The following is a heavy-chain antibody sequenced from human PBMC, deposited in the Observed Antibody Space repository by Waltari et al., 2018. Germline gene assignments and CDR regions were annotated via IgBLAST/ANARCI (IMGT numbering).Heavy chain of an antibody. CDR1: GGSISSSSYY. V-gene: IGHV4-39*01. CDR3: ARLRCSGGSCYPGGYYYMDV. J-gene: IGHJ6*03. CDR2: IYYSGST. Sequence: LQLQESGPGLVKPSETLSLTCTVSGGSISSSSYYWGWIRQPPGKGLEWIGSIYYSGSTYYNPSLKSRVTISVDTSKNQFSLKLSSVTATDTAVYYCARLRCSGGSCYPGGYYYMDVWGKGTTVTVSS. D-gene: IGHD2-15*01.